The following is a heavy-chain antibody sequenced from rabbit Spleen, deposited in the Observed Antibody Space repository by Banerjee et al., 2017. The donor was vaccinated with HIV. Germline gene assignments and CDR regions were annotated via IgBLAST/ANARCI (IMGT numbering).Heavy chain of an antibody. V-gene: IGHV1S40*01. CDR2: IEAGSSGFT. CDR3: ARDSNDWCFDV. D-gene: IGHD4-1*01. Sequence: QSLEESGGDLVKPGASLTLTCTASGVSFSSSSYMCWVRQAPGKGLEWIACIEAGSSGFTYFANWAKGRFTISMTSSTTVTLQMTSLTAADTATYFCARDSNDWCFDVWGQGTLVTVS. CDR1: GVSFSSSSY. J-gene: IGHJ3*01.